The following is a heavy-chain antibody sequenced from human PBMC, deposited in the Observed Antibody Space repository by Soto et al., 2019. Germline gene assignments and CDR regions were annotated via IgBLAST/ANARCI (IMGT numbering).Heavy chain of an antibody. Sequence: ASVKVSCKASGYTFTSYDINWVRQATGLGLEWMGWMNPNSGNTGYAQKFQGRVTMTRNTSISTAYMELSSLRSEDTAVYYCAGGAAAADYYYGMDVWGQGTTVTVSS. CDR2: MNPNSGNT. V-gene: IGHV1-8*01. CDR1: GYTFTSYD. J-gene: IGHJ6*02. CDR3: AGGAAAADYYYGMDV. D-gene: IGHD6-25*01.